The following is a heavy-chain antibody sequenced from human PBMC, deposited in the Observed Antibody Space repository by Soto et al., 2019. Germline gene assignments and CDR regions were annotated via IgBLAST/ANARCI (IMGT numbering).Heavy chain of an antibody. CDR3: ARDRAYCGGDCYRDSGGDWFDP. Sequence: SVKVSCKASGGTFSSYAISWVRQAPGQGLEWMGGIIPIFGTANYEQKFQGRVTITADESXSTAYMELSSLRSEDTAVYYCARDRAYCGGDCYRDSGGDWFDPWG. V-gene: IGHV1-69*13. D-gene: IGHD2-21*02. CDR2: IIPIFGTA. J-gene: IGHJ5*02. CDR1: GGTFSSYA.